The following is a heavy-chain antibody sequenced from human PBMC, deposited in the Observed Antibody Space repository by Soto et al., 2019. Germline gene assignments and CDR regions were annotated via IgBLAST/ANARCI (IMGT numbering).Heavy chain of an antibody. J-gene: IGHJ5*02. V-gene: IGHV4-61*08. CDR2: IYYSGST. CDR1: GGSISSGDYY. CDR3: ARVPQVRRPNWFDP. Sequence: PSETLSLTCTVSGGSISSGDYYWSWIRQPPGKGLEWIGYIYYSGSTNYNPSLKSRVTISVDTSKNQFSLKLSSVTAADTAVYYCARVPQVRRPNWFDPWGQGTLVTVSS.